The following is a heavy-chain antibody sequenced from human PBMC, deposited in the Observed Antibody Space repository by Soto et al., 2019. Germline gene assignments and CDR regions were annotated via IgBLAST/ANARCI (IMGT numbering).Heavy chain of an antibody. Sequence: PGGSLRLFCAASGFTFNTYAMNWVRQAPGKGLEWVASISGSGGTINYADSVKGRFTTSRDTSKNTLYLQMNSLSAEDTAVYYCAKGFIVVVTAIRPDDNFDVWGQGTMVTVSS. J-gene: IGHJ3*01. CDR3: AKGFIVVVTAIRPDDNFDV. CDR1: GFTFNTYA. V-gene: IGHV3-23*01. D-gene: IGHD2-21*02. CDR2: ISGSGGTI.